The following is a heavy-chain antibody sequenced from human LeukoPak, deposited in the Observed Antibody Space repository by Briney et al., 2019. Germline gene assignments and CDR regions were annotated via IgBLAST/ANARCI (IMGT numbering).Heavy chain of an antibody. D-gene: IGHD4-17*01. V-gene: IGHV1-69*05. CDR3: ARLTTVTNNWFDP. Sequence: SVKVSCKASGGTFSSYAISWVRQAPGQGLEWMGGIIPIFGTANYAQEFQGRVTITTDESTSTAYTELSSLRSEDTAVYYCARLTTVTNNWFDPWGQGTLVTVSS. J-gene: IGHJ5*02. CDR1: GGTFSSYA. CDR2: IIPIFGTA.